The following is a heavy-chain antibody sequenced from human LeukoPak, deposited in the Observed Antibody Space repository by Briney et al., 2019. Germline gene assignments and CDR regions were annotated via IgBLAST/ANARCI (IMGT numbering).Heavy chain of an antibody. CDR3: ARGGTQTHYDY. CDR2: IYYSGST. Sequence: PSETLSLTCTVSGGSVSSYYWNWIRQPPGKGLEWIGYIYYSGSTNYNPSLKSRVTISIDTSKNQFSLKLNSVTAADTAVYYCARGGTQTHYDYWGQGTLVTVSS. V-gene: IGHV4-59*02. CDR1: GGSVSSYY. D-gene: IGHD3-16*01. J-gene: IGHJ4*02.